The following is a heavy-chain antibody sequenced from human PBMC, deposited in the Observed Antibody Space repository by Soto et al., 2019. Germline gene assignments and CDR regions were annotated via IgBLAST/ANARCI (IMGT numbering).Heavy chain of an antibody. D-gene: IGHD3-10*01. CDR2: INPSGGST. J-gene: IGHJ5*02. Sequence: ASVKVSCKASGYTFTSYYMHWVRQAPGQGLEWMGIINPSGGSTSYAQKFQGRVTMTRDTSTSTVYMELSSLRSEDTAVYYCARTVNYYGSGTNWFDPWGQGTLVTVSS. CDR1: GYTFTSYY. V-gene: IGHV1-46*03. CDR3: ARTVNYYGSGTNWFDP.